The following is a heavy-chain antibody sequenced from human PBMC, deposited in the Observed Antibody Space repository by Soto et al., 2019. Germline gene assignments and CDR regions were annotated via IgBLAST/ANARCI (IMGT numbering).Heavy chain of an antibody. J-gene: IGHJ4*02. CDR1: GGSISSYY. CDR2: IYYSGST. D-gene: IGHD2-15*01. V-gene: IGHV4-59*01. CDR3: ARGFYCSGGSCYSD. Sequence: QVQLQESGPGLVKPSETLSLTCTVSGGSISSYYWSWIRQPPGKGLEWIGYIYYSGSTNYNPSRKRRVTISVDTSMNQFSLKLGSVTAADTAVYYCARGFYCSGGSCYSDWGQGTLVTVSS.